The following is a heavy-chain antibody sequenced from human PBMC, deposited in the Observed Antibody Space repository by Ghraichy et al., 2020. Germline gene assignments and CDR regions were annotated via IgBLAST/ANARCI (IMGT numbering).Heavy chain of an antibody. CDR2: INPSGGST. J-gene: IGHJ5*02. Sequence: ASVKVSCKASGYTFTSYYMHWVRQAPGQGLEWMGIINPSGGSTSYAQKFQGRVTMTRDTSTSTVYMELSSLRSEDTAVYYCARDATFMVRGVPRFDPWGQGTLVTGSP. CDR3: ARDATFMVRGVPRFDP. D-gene: IGHD3-10*01. CDR1: GYTFTSYY. V-gene: IGHV1-46*03.